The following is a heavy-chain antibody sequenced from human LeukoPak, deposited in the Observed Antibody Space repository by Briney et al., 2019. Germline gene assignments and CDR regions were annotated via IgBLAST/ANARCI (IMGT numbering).Heavy chain of an antibody. V-gene: IGHV3-23*01. CDR3: AKSPQGGGYFDY. J-gene: IGHJ4*02. Sequence: GGSLRLSCAASEFTFTSYPMSWVRQAPGKGLEWVSAISSNGAGTYYADSVKGRFTISRDNSKDTLYLQMNSLRAEDTAVYYCAKSPQGGGYFDYWGRGTLVTVSS. D-gene: IGHD3-16*01. CDR1: EFTFTSYP. CDR2: ISSNGAGT.